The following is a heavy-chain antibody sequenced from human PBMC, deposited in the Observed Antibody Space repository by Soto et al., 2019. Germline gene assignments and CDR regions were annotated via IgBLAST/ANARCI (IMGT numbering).Heavy chain of an antibody. J-gene: IGHJ6*02. CDR1: GYRFTNYW. CDR3: AARVGSSPLYYYGVDV. D-gene: IGHD3-10*01. CDR2: IDPGDSDT. Sequence: PGESLKISCNGSGYRFTNYWIGWVRQMPGKGLEWMGIIDPGDSDTRYSPSFQGQVTISVDKSISTAYLQWSSLKASDTAMYYCAARVGSSPLYYYGVDVWGQGATVTVSS. V-gene: IGHV5-51*01.